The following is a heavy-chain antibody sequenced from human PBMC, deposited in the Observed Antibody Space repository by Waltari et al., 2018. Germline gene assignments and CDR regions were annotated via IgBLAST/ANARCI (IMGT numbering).Heavy chain of an antibody. J-gene: IGHJ6*02. D-gene: IGHD2-21*02. CDR1: GFTFDDYA. CDR2: ISWNSGSI. V-gene: IGHV3-9*01. Sequence: EVQLVESGGGLVQPGRSLRLSCAASGFTFDDYAMHWVRQAPGKGLEWVSGISWNSGSIGYADSVKGRFTISRDNAKNSLYLQMNSLRAEDTALYYCCRLRYYYYGMDVWGQGTTVTVSS. CDR3: CRLRYYYYGMDV.